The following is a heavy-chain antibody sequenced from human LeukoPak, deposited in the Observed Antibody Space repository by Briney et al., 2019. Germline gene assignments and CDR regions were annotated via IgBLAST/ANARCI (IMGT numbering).Heavy chain of an antibody. V-gene: IGHV3-23*01. CDR3: VRIIYFDY. Sequence: GGTLRLSCTASGFTFNNYGMSWVRQTPGKGLEWVSSISGSGGSTYYADSVKGRFTISRDNSKNTLHLQMNSLRAEDTAVYYCVRIIYFDYWGQGTLVTVSS. CDR1: GFTFNNYG. CDR2: ISGSGGST. J-gene: IGHJ4*02. D-gene: IGHD1-14*01.